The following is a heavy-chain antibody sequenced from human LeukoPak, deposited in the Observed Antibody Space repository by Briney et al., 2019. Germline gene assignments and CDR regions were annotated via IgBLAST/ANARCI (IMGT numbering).Heavy chain of an antibody. V-gene: IGHV4-4*08. D-gene: IGHD3-22*01. CDR3: ARVRSVPRYDSSGYQLGYFDY. J-gene: IGHJ4*02. Sequence: PGGSLRLSCAASGFTFSSYAMSWVRQAPGKGLEWVGRIYTSGSTNYNPSLKSRVTISVDTSKNQFSLKLRSVTAADTAVYYCARVRSVPRYDSSGYQLGYFDYWGQGTLVTVSS. CDR2: IYTSGST. CDR1: GFTFSSYA.